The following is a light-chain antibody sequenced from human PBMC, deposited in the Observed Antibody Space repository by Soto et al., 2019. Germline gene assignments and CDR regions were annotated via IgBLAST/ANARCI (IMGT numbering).Light chain of an antibody. CDR1: SSDVGGYNY. CDR3: SSYTSSSALV. Sequence: QSALTQPASVSGSPGQSITISCTGSSSDVGGYNYVSWYQNHPGTAPKLMIYEVSNRPSGVSNRFSGSKSGNTASLTISGLQAEDEDDYYCSSYTSSSALVFGGGTKLTVL. CDR2: EVS. V-gene: IGLV2-14*01. J-gene: IGLJ2*01.